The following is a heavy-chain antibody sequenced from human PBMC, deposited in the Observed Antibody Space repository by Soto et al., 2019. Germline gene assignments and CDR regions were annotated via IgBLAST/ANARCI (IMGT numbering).Heavy chain of an antibody. J-gene: IGHJ4*02. Sequence: VQLVESGGGLVKPGESLRLSCAASGFTFTSYSMNWVRQAPGKGLEWVSSISSTASYIYYADSVKGRFTISRDNAKNSLFLQMNSLRAEDTAVYYCARDHYGDYGFDSWGQGALVTVSS. CDR3: ARDHYGDYGFDS. V-gene: IGHV3-21*01. CDR1: GFTFTSYS. CDR2: ISSTASYI. D-gene: IGHD4-17*01.